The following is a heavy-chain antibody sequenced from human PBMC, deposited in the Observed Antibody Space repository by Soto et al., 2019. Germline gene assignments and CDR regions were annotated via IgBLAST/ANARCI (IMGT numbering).Heavy chain of an antibody. V-gene: IGHV1-8*01. Sequence: ASVKVSCKASGYTFTSYDIHWVRQATGQGLEWMGWMNPNSGNTGYPHKFQGRVTMTRNTSISTAYMELSSLRSEDTAVYYCATFDSRSRYAVDYYYGIDVWGQGTTVTDSS. D-gene: IGHD6-13*01. CDR2: MNPNSGNT. J-gene: IGHJ6*02. CDR3: ATFDSRSRYAVDYYYGIDV. CDR1: GYTFTSYD.